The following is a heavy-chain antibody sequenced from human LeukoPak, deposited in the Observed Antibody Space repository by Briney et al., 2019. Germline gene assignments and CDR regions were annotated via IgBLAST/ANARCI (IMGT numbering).Heavy chain of an antibody. Sequence: GSLRLSCAASGFTFSSYGMHWVRQAPGKGLEWVAVISYDGSNKYYADSVKGRFTISRDNSKNTLYLQMNSLRAEDTVVYYCAKDFSSYYDFWSGLYGDYFDYWGQGTLVTVSS. CDR2: ISYDGSNK. CDR1: GFTFSSYG. J-gene: IGHJ4*02. V-gene: IGHV3-30*18. CDR3: AKDFSSYYDFWSGLYGDYFDY. D-gene: IGHD3-3*01.